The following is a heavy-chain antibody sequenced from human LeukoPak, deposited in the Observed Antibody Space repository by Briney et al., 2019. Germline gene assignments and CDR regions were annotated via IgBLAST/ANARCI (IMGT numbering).Heavy chain of an antibody. J-gene: IGHJ4*02. V-gene: IGHV3-33*01. CDR1: GFTFSSYG. CDR2: IWYDGSNK. CDR3: ARGPEYYFDY. Sequence: PGRSLRVSCAASGFTFSSYGMHWVRQAPGNGLEWVAVIWYDGSNKYYADSVRGRFTISRDNSKNTLYLQMNSLRAEDTAVYYCARGPEYYFDYWGQGTLVTVSS.